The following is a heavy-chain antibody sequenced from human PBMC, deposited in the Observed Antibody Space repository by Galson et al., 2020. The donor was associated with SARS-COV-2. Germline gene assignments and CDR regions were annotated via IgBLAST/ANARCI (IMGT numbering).Heavy chain of an antibody. V-gene: IGHV3-30*01. CDR3: AREDLYYNYGFDV. J-gene: IGHJ6*02. Sequence: GRFTISRDSSKNTLYLQMNSLRFEDTAVYFCAREDLYYNYGFDVWGHGTTVTVSS.